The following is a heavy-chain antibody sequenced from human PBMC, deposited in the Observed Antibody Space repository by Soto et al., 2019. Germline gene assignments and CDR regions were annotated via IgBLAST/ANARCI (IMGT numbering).Heavy chain of an antibody. Sequence: QVQLVESGGGLVKPGGSLRLSCAASGFTFSDYYMSWIRPAPGKGLEWVSYISSSGRTIYYADSVKGRFTISRDHAKNALYMPINGLRGEDTAVDYCASDVSGRVAPAANDRFGPPLDPCGQGTLVTVSS. D-gene: IGHD2-2*01. CDR1: GFTFSDYY. V-gene: IGHV3-11*01. J-gene: IGHJ5*02. CDR3: ASDVSGRVAPAANDRFGPPLDP. CDR2: ISSSGRTI.